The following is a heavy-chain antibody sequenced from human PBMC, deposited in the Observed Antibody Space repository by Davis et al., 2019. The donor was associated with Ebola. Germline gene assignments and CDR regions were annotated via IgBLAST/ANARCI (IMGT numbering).Heavy chain of an antibody. CDR3: ANLDYGDNSGFDY. Sequence: GGSLRLSCTATGFTFNNYVMTWVRQAPGKGLEWVSTITSGGGSTYYADSVRGRFTISRDNAKNSLYLHMNSLRAEDTAVYYCANLDYGDNSGFDYWGQGTLVTVSS. D-gene: IGHD4-23*01. V-gene: IGHV3-23*01. CDR1: GFTFNNYV. CDR2: ITSGGGST. J-gene: IGHJ4*02.